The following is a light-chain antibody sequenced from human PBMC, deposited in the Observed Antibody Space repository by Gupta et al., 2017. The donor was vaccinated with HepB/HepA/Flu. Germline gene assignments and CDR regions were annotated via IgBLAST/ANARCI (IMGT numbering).Light chain of an antibody. CDR3: TSYTSSITYV. CDR2: NVS. Sequence: QSALTQPAPVSGSPGQSITISCTGTNSDVGGYNYVSWYQQHPGKAPKLMIYNVSDRPSGVSIRFSGSKSGNTSSLTISGLQAEDEADYYCTSYTSSITYVFGTGTRVTVL. V-gene: IGLV2-14*03. J-gene: IGLJ1*01. CDR1: NSDVGGYNY.